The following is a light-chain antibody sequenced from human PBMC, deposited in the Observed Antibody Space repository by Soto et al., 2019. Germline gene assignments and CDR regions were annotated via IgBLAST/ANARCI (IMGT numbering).Light chain of an antibody. CDR1: QSVSNK. CDR3: QQYNDWPPT. J-gene: IGKJ1*01. Sequence: EIVMTQSPATLSVSPGERVTLSCRASQSVSNKLAWYQQKPGQAPRLLIYDASGRAGSVPARLSGSGSGTDSTLTISSLHAEFFAVYFCQQYNDWPPTSGQGTKVEIK. CDR2: DAS. V-gene: IGKV3-15*01.